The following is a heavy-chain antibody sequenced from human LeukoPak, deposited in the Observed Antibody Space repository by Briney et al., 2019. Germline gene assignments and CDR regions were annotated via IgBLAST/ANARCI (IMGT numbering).Heavy chain of an antibody. CDR2: INPNSGGT. D-gene: IGHD2-2*02. V-gene: IGHV1-2*02. CDR1: GYTFTGYY. CDR3: ARLRGYCSSTSCYT. J-gene: IGHJ5*02. Sequence: ASVKVSCKASGYTFTGYYMHWVRQAPGQGLEWMGWINPNSGGTNYAQKFQGRVTMTRDTSISTAYMELSRLRSDDTAVYYCARLRGYCSSTSCYTWGQGTLVTVSS.